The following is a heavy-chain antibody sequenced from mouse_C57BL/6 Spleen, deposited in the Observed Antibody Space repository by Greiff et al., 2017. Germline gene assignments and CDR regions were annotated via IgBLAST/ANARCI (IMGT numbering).Heavy chain of an antibody. CDR2: IDPSDSYT. V-gene: IGHV1-50*01. D-gene: IGHD4-1*01. Sequence: QVQLQQPGAELVKPGASVKLSCKASGYTFTSYWMQWVKQRPGQGLEWIGEIDPSDSYTNYNQKFKGKATLTVDTSSSTAYMQLSILTSEDSAVYYCARPLLGYALDYWGQGTSVTVSS. CDR1: GYTFTSYW. CDR3: ARPLLGYALDY. J-gene: IGHJ4*01.